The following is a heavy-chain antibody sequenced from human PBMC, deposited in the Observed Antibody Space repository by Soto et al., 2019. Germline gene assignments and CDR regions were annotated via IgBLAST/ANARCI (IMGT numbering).Heavy chain of an antibody. V-gene: IGHV4-30-4*01. CDR3: ARGPSGDKVAY. J-gene: IGHJ4*02. Sequence: QVQLQESGPRLMKPSQTLSLTCIVSGGSISSVYYCWSWIRQTPDKGLEWIGHIYNGGSTFNNPSLASRVALSLETSKNQFSLQLSSVTAAHTAVYYCARGPSGDKVAYWGQGTLVTVSS. CDR1: GGSISSVYYC. CDR2: IYNGGST. D-gene: IGHD7-27*01.